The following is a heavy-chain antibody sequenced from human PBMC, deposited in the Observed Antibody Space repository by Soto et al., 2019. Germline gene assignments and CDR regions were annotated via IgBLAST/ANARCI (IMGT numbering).Heavy chain of an antibody. J-gene: IGHJ4*02. V-gene: IGHV4-59*01. D-gene: IGHD3-16*01. Sequence: QVQLQESGPGLVKPSETLSLTCTVSGGSISSYYWSWIRQPPGKGLEWIGYIYYSGSTNYNPALKSRFTISVDPSKNQFSLKLSSVTAADTAVYYCARAWGRVFDYWGQGTLVTVSS. CDR2: IYYSGST. CDR1: GGSISSYY. CDR3: ARAWGRVFDY.